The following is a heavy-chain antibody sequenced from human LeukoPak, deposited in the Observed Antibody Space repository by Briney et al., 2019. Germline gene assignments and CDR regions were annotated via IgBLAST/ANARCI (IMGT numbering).Heavy chain of an antibody. CDR2: ISAYNDNT. J-gene: IGHJ2*01. CDR1: GYTFTSYG. V-gene: IGHV1-18*01. CDR3: ARDRLAMIVVPNWYFDL. Sequence: ASVKVSCKASGYTFTSYGISWVRQAPGQGLEWMGWISAYNDNTNYAQKLQGRVTMTTDTSTSTAYMELRSLRSDDTAVYYCARDRLAMIVVPNWYFDLWGRGTLVTVSS. D-gene: IGHD3-22*01.